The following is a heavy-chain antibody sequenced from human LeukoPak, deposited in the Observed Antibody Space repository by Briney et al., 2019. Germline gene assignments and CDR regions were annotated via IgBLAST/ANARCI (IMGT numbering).Heavy chain of an antibody. CDR3: AKDTSIGKYWTCGVCSPCDY. CDR1: GFTLSGYS. CDR2: ISDSGDYT. J-gene: IGHJ4*02. V-gene: IGHV3-23*01. Sequence: QSGGSLRLSCAGSGFTLSGYSMSWVRQAPGKGLEWVSAISDSGDYTYYADSVKGRFTISRDNSKNTLYLHVNSMRAEDTAVYYCAKDTSIGKYWTCGVCSPCDYWGQGTLVTVSS. D-gene: IGHD2-8*02.